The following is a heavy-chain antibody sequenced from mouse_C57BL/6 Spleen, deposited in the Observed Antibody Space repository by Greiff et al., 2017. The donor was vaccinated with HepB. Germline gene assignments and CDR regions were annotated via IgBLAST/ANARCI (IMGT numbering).Heavy chain of an antibody. CDR3: ARGGYYGSSPFDY. CDR1: GYSITSGYY. V-gene: IGHV3-6*01. D-gene: IGHD1-1*01. CDR2: ISYDGSN. J-gene: IGHJ2*01. Sequence: EVQLQESGPGLVKPSQSLSLTCSVTGYSITSGYYWNWIRQFPGNKLEWMGYISYDGSNNYNPSLKNRISITRDTSKNQFFLKLNSVTTEDTATYDCARGGYYGSSPFDYWGQGTTLTVSS.